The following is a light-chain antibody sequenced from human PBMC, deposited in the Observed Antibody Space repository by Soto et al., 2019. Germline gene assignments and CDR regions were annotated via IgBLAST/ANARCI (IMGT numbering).Light chain of an antibody. CDR3: QQRRA. J-gene: IGKJ3*01. CDR2: DAS. Sequence: VVTQSSEKVSLSPGGRATLSCRAGQSVSSYLAWYQQKPGQAPRLLIYDASNRATGIPARFSGSGSGTDFTLTISGLEPQDFAVYYCQQRRAFGPGTMVDV. V-gene: IGKV3-11*01. CDR1: QSVSSY.